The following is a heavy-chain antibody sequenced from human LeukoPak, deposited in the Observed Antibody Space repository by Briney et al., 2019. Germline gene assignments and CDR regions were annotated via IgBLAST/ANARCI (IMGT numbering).Heavy chain of an antibody. J-gene: IGHJ4*02. CDR2: INPNSGGT. V-gene: IGHV1-2*02. D-gene: IGHD3-22*01. CDR1: GYTFTGYY. CDR3: ARDAGYYYDSSGYRGRY. Sequence: ASVKVSCKASGYTFTGYYMHWVRQAPGQGLEWMGWINPNSGGTNYAQKLQGRVTMTTDTSTSTAYMELRSLRSDDTAVYYCARDAGYYYDSSGYRGRYWGQGTLVTVSS.